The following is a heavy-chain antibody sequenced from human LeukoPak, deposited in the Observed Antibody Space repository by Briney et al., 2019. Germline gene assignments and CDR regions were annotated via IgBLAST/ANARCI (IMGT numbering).Heavy chain of an antibody. J-gene: IGHJ4*02. CDR2: INPSGGST. CDR1: GYTFTSYF. CDR3: ASQYSSGHFTYYFDY. D-gene: IGHD6-19*01. V-gene: IGHV1-46*01. Sequence: SVKLSCKASGYTFTSYFMHWVRQAPGQGLEWMGIINPSGGSTTYAQKFQGSVALTRDPSTSTVYMELSSLTSEDTAVYYCASQYSSGHFTYYFDYWGQGTLVTVSS.